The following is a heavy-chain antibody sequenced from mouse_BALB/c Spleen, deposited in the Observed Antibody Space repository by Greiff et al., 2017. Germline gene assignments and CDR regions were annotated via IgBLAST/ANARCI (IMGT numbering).Heavy chain of an antibody. J-gene: IGHJ2*01. V-gene: IGHV4-1*02. CDR1: GFDFSRYW. CDR3: ARLQFITTVVAYYFDY. Sequence: EVKVEESGGGLVQPGGSLKLSCAASGFDFSRYWMSWVRQAPGKGLEWIGEINPDSSTINYTPSLKDKFIISRDNAKNTLYLQMSKVRSEDTALYYCARLQFITTVVAYYFDYWGQGTTLTVSS. D-gene: IGHD1-1*01. CDR2: INPDSSTI.